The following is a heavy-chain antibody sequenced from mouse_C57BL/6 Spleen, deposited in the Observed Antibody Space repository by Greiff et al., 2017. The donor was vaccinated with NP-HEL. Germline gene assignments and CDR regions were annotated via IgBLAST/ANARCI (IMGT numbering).Heavy chain of an antibody. CDR2: IYPGDGDT. J-gene: IGHJ3*01. Sequence: QVQLQQSGAELVKPGASVKISCKASGYAFSSYWMNWVKQRPGKGLEWIGQIYPGDGDTNYNGKFKGKATLTADKSSSTAYMPLSSLTSEDSAVYFCAREEDYSNYGFAYWGQGTLVTVSA. CDR1: GYAFSSYW. CDR3: AREEDYSNYGFAY. V-gene: IGHV1-80*01. D-gene: IGHD2-5*01.